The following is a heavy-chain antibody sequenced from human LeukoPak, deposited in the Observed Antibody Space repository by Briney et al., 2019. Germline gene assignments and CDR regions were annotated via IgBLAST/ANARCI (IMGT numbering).Heavy chain of an antibody. V-gene: IGHV3-30-3*01. Sequence: GGSLRLSCAASGFTFSSYAMPWVRQAPGKGLEWVAVISYDGSNKYYADSVKGRFTISRDNSKNTLYLQMNSLRAEDTAVYYCAREFPEYSRYYYYYYGMDVWGQGTTVTVSS. J-gene: IGHJ6*02. CDR1: GFTFSSYA. CDR3: AREFPEYSRYYYYYYGMDV. CDR2: ISYDGSNK. D-gene: IGHD6-6*01.